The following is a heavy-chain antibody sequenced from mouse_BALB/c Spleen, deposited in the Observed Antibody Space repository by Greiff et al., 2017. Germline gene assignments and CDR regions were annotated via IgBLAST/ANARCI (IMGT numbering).Heavy chain of an antibody. D-gene: IGHD1-1*01. J-gene: IGHJ3*01. CDR1: GYTFTSYY. CDR3: ARRGGYAYYAFDY. Sequence: VQLQQSGPELVKPGASVKMSCKASGYTFTSYYMHWVKQRHGKGLEWIGYINPYNGATSYNQKFKGKATLTVDTSSSTAYMEFNSLTSEDSAVYYCARRGGYAYYAFDYWGQGTLVTVSA. CDR2: INPYNGAT. V-gene: IGHV1S30*01.